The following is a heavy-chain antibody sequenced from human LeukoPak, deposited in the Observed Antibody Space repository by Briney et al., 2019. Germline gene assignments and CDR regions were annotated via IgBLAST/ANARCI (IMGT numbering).Heavy chain of an antibody. CDR1: GFTFSSYS. V-gene: IGHV3-21*01. J-gene: IGHJ4*02. Sequence: GGTLRLSSAASGFTFSSYSMNWVRQAPGNRLELFSSISSSSSYIYYADSVKGRFTISRDNAKNSRYLQMNSLRAEDTAVYYCARDPVKGYSYGYTDYWGQGTLVTVSS. CDR2: ISSSSSYI. D-gene: IGHD5-18*01. CDR3: ARDPVKGYSYGYTDY.